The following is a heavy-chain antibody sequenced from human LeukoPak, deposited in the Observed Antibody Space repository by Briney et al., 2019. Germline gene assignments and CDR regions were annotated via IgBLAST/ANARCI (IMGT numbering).Heavy chain of an antibody. D-gene: IGHD6-19*01. CDR1: GFTVSSNY. J-gene: IGHJ4*02. V-gene: IGHV3-53*01. CDR3: ARERYSSGWYDY. Sequence: GGSLRLSCAASGFTVSSNYMSWVRQAPGKGLEWVSVIYSGGSTYYADSVKGRFTISRDNSKNTLYLQMNSLRAEDTAVYHCARERYSSGWYDYWGQGTLVTVSS. CDR2: IYSGGST.